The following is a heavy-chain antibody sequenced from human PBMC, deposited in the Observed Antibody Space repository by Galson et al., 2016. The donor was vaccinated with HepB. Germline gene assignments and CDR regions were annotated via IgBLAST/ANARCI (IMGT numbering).Heavy chain of an antibody. CDR3: AKVGSRRYAGLWAN. Sequence: SETLSLTCAVYGGSFSGYYWSWIRQPPGKGLEWIGDINHSGSTYYNPSLRSRVTISVDSPKNQFSLKLNSVTAADTAVYYCAKVGSRRYAGLWANWGQGTLVTVSS. V-gene: IGHV4-34*01. D-gene: IGHD2-8*01. J-gene: IGHJ4*02. CDR2: INHSGST. CDR1: GGSFSGYY.